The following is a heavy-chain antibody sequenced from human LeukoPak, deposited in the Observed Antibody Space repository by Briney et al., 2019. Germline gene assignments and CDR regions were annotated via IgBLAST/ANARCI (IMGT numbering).Heavy chain of an antibody. J-gene: IGHJ1*01. CDR2: ISWDGGST. CDR1: GFTLDDYA. V-gene: IGHV3-43D*04. Sequence: PGGSLRLSCAASGFTLDDYAMHWVRQAPGEGLEWVSLISWDGGSTYYADSVKGRFTISRDNSKNSLYLQMNSLRAEDTALYYCAKDIQAAVGTPYFQHWGQGTLVTVSS. D-gene: IGHD6-13*01. CDR3: AKDIQAAVGTPYFQH.